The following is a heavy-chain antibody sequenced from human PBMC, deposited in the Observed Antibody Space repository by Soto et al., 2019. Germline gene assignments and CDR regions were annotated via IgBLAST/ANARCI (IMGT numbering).Heavy chain of an antibody. CDR3: AREQNWSYDY. D-gene: IGHD1-7*01. J-gene: IGHJ4*02. Sequence: GASVKVSCKASGYTFSKYSMHWVRQAPGQRLEWMGWINAGNGNTEYSQKSQGRVTISRDTSASTVYMEMSSLRSEDTAVYYCAREQNWSYDYWGQGTLVTVSS. CDR1: GYTFSKYS. CDR2: INAGNGNT. V-gene: IGHV1-3*01.